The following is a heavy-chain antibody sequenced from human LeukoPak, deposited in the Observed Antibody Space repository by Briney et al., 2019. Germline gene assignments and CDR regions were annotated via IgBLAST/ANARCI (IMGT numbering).Heavy chain of an antibody. Sequence: PGGSLRLSCAASGFTFSTYGMHWVRQAPGKGLEWVAVISYDGTNKYYADSVKGRFTISRDNSKNTLYLQMNSLRAEDTAVYYCARGEDSSGYYGLTPKQIDYWGQGTLVTVSS. V-gene: IGHV3-30*03. J-gene: IGHJ4*02. CDR2: ISYDGTNK. CDR1: GFTFSTYG. CDR3: ARGEDSSGYYGLTPKQIDY. D-gene: IGHD3-22*01.